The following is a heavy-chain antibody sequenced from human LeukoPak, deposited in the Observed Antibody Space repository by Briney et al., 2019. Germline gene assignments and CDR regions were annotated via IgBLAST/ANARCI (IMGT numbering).Heavy chain of an antibody. CDR3: ARDRCSSTSCYTTAYNWFDP. CDR1: GYTLTSYG. CDR2: ISAYNGNT. Sequence: EASVKVSCKASGYTLTSYGISWVRQAPGQGLEWMGWISAYNGNTNYAQKLQGRVTMTTDTSTSTAYMELRSLRSDDTAVYYCARDRCSSTSCYTTAYNWFDPWGQGTLVTVSS. J-gene: IGHJ5*02. V-gene: IGHV1-18*01. D-gene: IGHD2-2*02.